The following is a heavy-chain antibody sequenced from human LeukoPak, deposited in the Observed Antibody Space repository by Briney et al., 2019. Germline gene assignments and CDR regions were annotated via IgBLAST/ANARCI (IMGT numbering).Heavy chain of an antibody. CDR3: ARSKGTYYDFWSGAGGSWFDP. CDR2: IYTSGST. D-gene: IGHD3-3*01. CDR1: GGSISSGSYY. V-gene: IGHV4-61*02. Sequence: SETLSLTCTVSGGSISSGSYYWGWLRQPAGKGLEWIGRIYTSGSTNDKPSQQSRVTITVNTYKNQFSLQLSSVTAADTAVYYCARSKGTYYDFWSGAGGSWFDPWGQGTLVTVSS. J-gene: IGHJ5*02.